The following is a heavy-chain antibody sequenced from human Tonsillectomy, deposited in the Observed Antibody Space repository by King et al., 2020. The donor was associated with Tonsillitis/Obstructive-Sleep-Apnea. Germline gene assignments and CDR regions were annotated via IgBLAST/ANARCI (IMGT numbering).Heavy chain of an antibody. V-gene: IGHV3-7*03. CDR2: IKQDGSEK. CDR3: ARSPTDVFYYYYYGMDV. Sequence: VQLVESGGGLVQPGGSLRLSCAASGFTFSSYWMSWVRPAPGKGLEWVANIKQDGSEKYYVDSVKGRFTISRDNAKNSLYLQMNSLRAEDTAVYYCARSPTDVFYYYYYGMDVWGQGTTVTVSS. CDR1: GFTFSSYW. J-gene: IGHJ6*02.